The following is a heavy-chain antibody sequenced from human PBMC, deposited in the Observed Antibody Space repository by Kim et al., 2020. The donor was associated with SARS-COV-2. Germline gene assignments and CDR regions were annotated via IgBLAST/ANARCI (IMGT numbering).Heavy chain of an antibody. Sequence: GGSLRLSCAASGFTFSSYAMSWVRQAPGKGLEWVSAISGSGGSTYYADSVKGRFTISRDNSKNTLYLQMNSLRAEDTAVYYCAKAYYDILTGYYCDYWGQGTLVTVSS. V-gene: IGHV3-23*01. CDR2: ISGSGGST. CDR3: AKAYYDILTGYYCDY. D-gene: IGHD3-9*01. J-gene: IGHJ4*02. CDR1: GFTFSSYA.